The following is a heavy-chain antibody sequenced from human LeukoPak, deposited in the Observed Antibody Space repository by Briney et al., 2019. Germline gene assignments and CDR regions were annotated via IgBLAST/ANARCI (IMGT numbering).Heavy chain of an antibody. Sequence: GGSLRLSCTTSKFNFNSYGMTWVRQAPGKGLEWVSSISGSGGSAQYAASVQGRFTISRDNSKNTLYLQMNSLRAEDTAVYYCAKDPNGDYIGTFDIWGQGTMVTVSS. D-gene: IGHD4-17*01. J-gene: IGHJ3*02. CDR1: KFNFNSYG. CDR3: AKDPNGDYIGTFDI. V-gene: IGHV3-23*01. CDR2: ISGSGGSA.